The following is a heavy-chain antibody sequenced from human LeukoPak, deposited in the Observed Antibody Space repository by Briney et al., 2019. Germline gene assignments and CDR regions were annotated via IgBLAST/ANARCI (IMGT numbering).Heavy chain of an antibody. CDR3: ARDPEGSYPSGGFDY. V-gene: IGHV1-46*01. D-gene: IGHD1-26*01. CDR2: INPSGGST. CDR1: VYTFTSYY. Sequence: ASVKVSCKASVYTFTSYYMHWVRQAPGQGLEWMGIINPSGGSTSYAQKFQGRVTMTRDTSTSTVYMELSSLRSEDTAVYYCARDPEGSYPSGGFDYWGQGTLVTVSS. J-gene: IGHJ4*02.